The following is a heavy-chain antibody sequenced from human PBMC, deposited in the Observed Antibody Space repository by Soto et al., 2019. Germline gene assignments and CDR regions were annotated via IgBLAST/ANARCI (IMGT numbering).Heavy chain of an antibody. CDR1: GGSISSGGYY. CDR2: IYYSGST. CDR3: ARGRRGLEYFQH. J-gene: IGHJ1*01. V-gene: IGHV4-31*03. Sequence: SETLSLTCTVSGGSISSGGYYWSWIRQHPGKGLEWIGYIYYSGSTYYNPSLKSRVTISVDTSKNQFSLKLSSVTAADTAVYYCARGRRGLEYFQHWGQGTLVTVSS.